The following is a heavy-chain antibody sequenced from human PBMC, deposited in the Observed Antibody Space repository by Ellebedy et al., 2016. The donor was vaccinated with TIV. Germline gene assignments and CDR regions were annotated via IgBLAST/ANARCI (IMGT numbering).Heavy chain of an antibody. Sequence: AASVKVSCKASGYTFSGYYIYWVRQAPGQGLEWMGWINPNGGGTKYAQKFQGRVSMTRDTSISTAVMELSGLRSDDTAIYYCARHLSVTGLDFWGQGTLVTVSS. CDR3: ARHLSVTGLDF. CDR2: INPNGGGT. D-gene: IGHD3-16*01. V-gene: IGHV1-2*02. CDR1: GYTFSGYY. J-gene: IGHJ4*02.